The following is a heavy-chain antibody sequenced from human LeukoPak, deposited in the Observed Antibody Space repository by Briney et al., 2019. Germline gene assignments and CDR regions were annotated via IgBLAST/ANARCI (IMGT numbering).Heavy chain of an antibody. CDR1: GFTFSSYE. CDR3: ARSARLMKGVVEVTALDD. Sequence: PGGSLRLSCAASGFTFSSYEMNWVRQAPGKGLEWVSSISSSSSYIYYADSVKGRFTIARDNAKNSVYLEMNSLRADDTAVYYCARSARLMKGVVEVTALDDWGQGTLVTVSS. CDR2: ISSSSSYI. D-gene: IGHD3-3*01. V-gene: IGHV3-21*01. J-gene: IGHJ4*02.